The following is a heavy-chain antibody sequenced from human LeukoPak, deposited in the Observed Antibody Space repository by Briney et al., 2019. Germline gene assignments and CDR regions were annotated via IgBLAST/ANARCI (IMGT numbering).Heavy chain of an antibody. CDR2: ISYDGSNK. CDR1: GFTFSSYA. Sequence: PGGSLRLSCAASGFTFSSYAMHWVRQAPGKGLEWVAVISYDGSNKYYADSVKGRFTISRDNSKNTLYLQMNSLRAEDTAVYYCAKDTIAVAGIEFDPWGQGTLVTVSS. D-gene: IGHD6-19*01. J-gene: IGHJ5*02. CDR3: AKDTIAVAGIEFDP. V-gene: IGHV3-30-3*01.